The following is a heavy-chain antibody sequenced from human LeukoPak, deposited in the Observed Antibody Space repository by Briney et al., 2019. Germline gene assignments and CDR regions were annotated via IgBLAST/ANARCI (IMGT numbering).Heavy chain of an antibody. V-gene: IGHV4-30-2*01. CDR3: ARDRYGQLVWFDP. D-gene: IGHD6-6*01. Sequence: SETLSLTCAVSGGSISSGGYSWSWIRQPPGKGLEWIGYIYHSGSTYYNPSLKSRVTISVDRSKNQFSLKLSSVTAADTAVYYCARDRYGQLVWFDPWGQGTLVTVSS. CDR2: IYHSGST. CDR1: GGSISSGGYS. J-gene: IGHJ5*02.